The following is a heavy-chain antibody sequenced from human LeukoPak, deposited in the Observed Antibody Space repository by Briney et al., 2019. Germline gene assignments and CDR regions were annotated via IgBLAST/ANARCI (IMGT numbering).Heavy chain of an antibody. V-gene: IGHV1-18*01. CDR3: ARTAGYCSSTSCPGWFDP. D-gene: IGHD2-2*01. J-gene: IGHJ5*02. CDR2: ISAYNSNT. Sequence: ASVKVSCKASGYTFTSYGISWVRQAPGQGLEWMGWISAYNSNTNYAQKLQGRVTMTTDTSTSTAYMELRSLRSDDTAVYYCARTAGYCSSTSCPGWFDPWGQGTLVTVSS. CDR1: GYTFTSYG.